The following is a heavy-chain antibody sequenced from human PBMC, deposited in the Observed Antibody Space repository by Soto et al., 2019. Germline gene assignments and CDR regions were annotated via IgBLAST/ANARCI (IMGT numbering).Heavy chain of an antibody. V-gene: IGHV3-74*01. CDR2: ISNDGTIT. CDR1: VLTFSNYW. D-gene: IGHD3-3*01. Sequence: GGSLRLSCAASVLTFSNYWMHWVRQAPGQGLVWVSRISNDGTITDYADSVKGRFTVSRDNAKKTQSLQMDSLSSEDTAVYFCASPVDYDFWSGTTHYGMDVWGQGTTVAVSS. CDR3: ASPVDYDFWSGTTHYGMDV. J-gene: IGHJ6*01.